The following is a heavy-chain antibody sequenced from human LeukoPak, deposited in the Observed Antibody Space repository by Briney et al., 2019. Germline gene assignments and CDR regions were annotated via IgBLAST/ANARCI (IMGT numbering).Heavy chain of an antibody. V-gene: IGHV1-2*02. CDR1: GYTFTGYY. CDR2: INPNSGGT. CDR3: ARGVAASPKVRFDP. Sequence: ASVKVSCRASGYTFTGYYMHWVRQAPGQGLEWMGWINPNSGGTNYAQKFQGRVTMTRDTSISTAYMELSRLRSDDTAVYYCARGVAASPKVRFDPWGQGTLVTVSS. J-gene: IGHJ5*02. D-gene: IGHD2-15*01.